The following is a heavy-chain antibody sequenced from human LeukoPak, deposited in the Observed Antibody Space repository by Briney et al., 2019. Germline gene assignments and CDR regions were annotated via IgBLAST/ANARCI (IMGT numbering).Heavy chain of an antibody. CDR3: AREGSAAGIDDAFDI. Sequence: GGSLRLSCAASGFTFSHNGMHWVRQAPGKGLVWVSRINTDGSRTSYADSVKGRFTISRDNAKNTLYLQMNSLRAEDTAVYYCAREGSAAGIDDAFDIWGQGTMVTVSS. CDR1: GFTFSHNG. J-gene: IGHJ3*02. D-gene: IGHD6-13*01. CDR2: INTDGSRT. V-gene: IGHV3-74*01.